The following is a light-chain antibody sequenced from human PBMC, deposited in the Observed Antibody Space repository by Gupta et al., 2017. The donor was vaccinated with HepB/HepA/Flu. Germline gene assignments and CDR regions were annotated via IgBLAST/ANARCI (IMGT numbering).Light chain of an antibody. Sequence: DIVMTQSPDSLAVSLGERATINCKSSQNLLYSNNKNYLAWYQKKAGQPPKLLIYWASTRESGVPDRFSGSESGTDFTLTISNVQAEDVAVYYCQQYDDLPVTLGQGTRLEIK. CDR1: QNLLYSNNKNY. CDR2: WAS. J-gene: IGKJ5*01. V-gene: IGKV4-1*01. CDR3: QQYDDLPVT.